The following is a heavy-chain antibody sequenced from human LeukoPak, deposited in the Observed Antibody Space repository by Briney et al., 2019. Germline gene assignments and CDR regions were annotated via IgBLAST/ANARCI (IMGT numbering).Heavy chain of an antibody. CDR2: ISSNGGAT. V-gene: IGHV3-64*01. CDR1: GFTFFSYA. J-gene: IGHJ4*02. CDR3: ARGSGSYDY. Sequence: GGSLRLSCAASGFTFFSYAMHWVRQALGEGLEYVSGISSNGGATYYANSVKGRFIISRDNSKSILYLQMGSLRAEDMAVYYCARGSGSYDYWGQGTLVTVSS. D-gene: IGHD1-26*01.